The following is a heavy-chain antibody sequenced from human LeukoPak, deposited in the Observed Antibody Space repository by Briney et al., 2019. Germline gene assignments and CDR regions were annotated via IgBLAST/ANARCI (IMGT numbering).Heavy chain of an antibody. D-gene: IGHD2-2*02. J-gene: IGHJ3*02. CDR1: GFTFSGSA. CDR2: IRSKANSYAT. V-gene: IGHV3-73*01. CDR3: TRHRPTYCSSTSCYRAFDI. Sequence: GGSLRLSCAASGFTFSGSAMHWVRQASGKGLEWVGRIRSKANSYATAYDASVKGRFTISRDDSKNTAYLQMNSLKTEDTAVYYCTRHRPTYCSSTSCYRAFDIWGQGTMVTVSS.